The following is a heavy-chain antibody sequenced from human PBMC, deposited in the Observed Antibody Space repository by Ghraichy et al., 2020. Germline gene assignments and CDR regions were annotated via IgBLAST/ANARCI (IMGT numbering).Heavy chain of an antibody. Sequence: SETLSLTCSVSGGSISSSSYYWGWIRQPPGKGLEWIGSIYYSGSTYYNPSLKSRVTISMDTKNQFSLKLSSVTAADTAVYYCARYSRYCSSTSCFDYWGQGTLVTVSS. CDR2: IYYSGST. CDR3: ARYSRYCSSTSCFDY. D-gene: IGHD2-2*01. V-gene: IGHV4-39*01. CDR1: GGSISSSSYY. J-gene: IGHJ4*02.